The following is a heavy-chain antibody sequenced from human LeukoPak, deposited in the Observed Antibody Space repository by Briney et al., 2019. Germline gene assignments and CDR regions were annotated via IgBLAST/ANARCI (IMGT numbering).Heavy chain of an antibody. CDR1: GFTFSSYA. D-gene: IGHD3-3*01. CDR3: AKGPSISYDFWSGYPDPDY. V-gene: IGHV3-23*01. CDR2: ISGSGGST. Sequence: GGSLRLSCAASGFTFSSYAMSWVRQAPGKGLEWVSAISGSGGSTYYADSVKGLFTISRDNSKNTLYLQMNSLRAEDTAVYYCAKGPSISYDFWSGYPDPDYWGQGTLVTVSS. J-gene: IGHJ4*02.